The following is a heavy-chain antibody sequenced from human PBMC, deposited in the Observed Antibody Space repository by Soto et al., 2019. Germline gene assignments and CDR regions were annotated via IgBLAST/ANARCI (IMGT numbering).Heavy chain of an antibody. V-gene: IGHV3-21*01. CDR1: GFTFSSYS. CDR2: ISSSSSYI. Sequence: GGSLRLSCAASGFTFSSYSMNWVRQAPGKGLEWVSSISSSSSYIYYADSVKGRFTISRDNAKNSLYLQMNSLRAEDTAVYYWGGGRGGGYYYYYMDVWGKGTTVTVSS. CDR3: GGGRGGGYYYYYMDV. D-gene: IGHD3-16*01. J-gene: IGHJ6*03.